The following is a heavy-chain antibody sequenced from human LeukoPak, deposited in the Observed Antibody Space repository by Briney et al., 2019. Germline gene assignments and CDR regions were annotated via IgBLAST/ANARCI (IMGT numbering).Heavy chain of an antibody. V-gene: IGHV4-39*07. CDR3: ARQVAIVEPTDPNWFDS. J-gene: IGHJ5*01. Sequence: PSETLSLTCNVSGDSIGSSSYYWGWIRQTPEKGLEWIGSILYSGSTYYTPSLKSRVTMSLDTSKNQFSLRLTSVTAADTAVYYCARQVAIVEPTDPNWFDSWGQGTLVTVSS. CDR2: ILYSGST. D-gene: IGHD1-26*01. CDR1: GDSIGSSSYY.